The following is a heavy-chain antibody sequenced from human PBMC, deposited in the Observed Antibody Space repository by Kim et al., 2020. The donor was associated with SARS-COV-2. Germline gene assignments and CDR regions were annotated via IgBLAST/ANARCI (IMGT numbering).Heavy chain of an antibody. Sequence: SSSSTIYYADSVKGRFTISRDNAKNSLYLQMNSLRAEDTAVYYCVRDSAIWGQGALVTVSS. V-gene: IGHV3-48*04. J-gene: IGHJ4*02. CDR2: SSSSTI. CDR3: VRDSAI.